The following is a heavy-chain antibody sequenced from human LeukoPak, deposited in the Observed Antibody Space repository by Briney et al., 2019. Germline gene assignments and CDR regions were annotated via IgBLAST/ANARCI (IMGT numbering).Heavy chain of an antibody. CDR2: ISGSGGST. CDR1: GFTFTTYA. V-gene: IGHV3-23*01. J-gene: IGHJ4*02. Sequence: PGGSLRLSCAASGFTFTTYAMSWVRQAPGKGLEWVSAISGSGGSTYYADSVKGRFTISRDNSKNTLYLQMNSLRAEDTAVYYCARDSSEWELLFDYWGQGTLVTVSS. D-gene: IGHD1-26*01. CDR3: ARDSSEWELLFDY.